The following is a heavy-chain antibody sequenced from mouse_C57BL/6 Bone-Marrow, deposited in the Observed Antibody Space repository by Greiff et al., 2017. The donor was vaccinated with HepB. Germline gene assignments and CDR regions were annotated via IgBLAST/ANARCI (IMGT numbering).Heavy chain of an antibody. D-gene: IGHD1-1*01. Sequence: VQVVESGPGLVAPSQSLSITCTVSGFSLTSYGVDWVRQSPGKGLEWLGVIWGVGSTNYNSALKSRLSISKDNSKSQVFLKMNSLQTDDTAMYYCAITVVATPFAYWGRGTLVTVSA. CDR3: AITVVATPFAY. CDR1: GFSLTSYG. CDR2: IWGVGST. V-gene: IGHV2-6*01. J-gene: IGHJ3*01.